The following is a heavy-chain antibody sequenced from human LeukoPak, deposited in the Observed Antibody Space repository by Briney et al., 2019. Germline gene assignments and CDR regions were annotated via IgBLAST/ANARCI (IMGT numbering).Heavy chain of an antibody. Sequence: SQTLSLTCAISGDSVSGGSAGWRWIRQSPSKGLELVGRIYYRSKWYSDYAIPLKRRITSHPDTSRNQLSLQLNSVTHDDTAVYYCTGGGPVRGTLHWFDPWGQGTLVTVS. CDR1: GDSVSGGSAG. CDR2: IYYRSKWYS. J-gene: IGHJ5*02. D-gene: IGHD3-10*01. CDR3: TGGGPVRGTLHWFDP. V-gene: IGHV6-1*01.